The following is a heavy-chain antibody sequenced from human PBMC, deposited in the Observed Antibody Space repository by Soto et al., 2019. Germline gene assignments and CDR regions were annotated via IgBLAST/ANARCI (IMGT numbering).Heavy chain of an antibody. CDR2: IIPIFGTA. J-gene: IGHJ3*02. CDR3: ARGRPVRIATAGASAYAIDI. CDR1: GGTFSSYA. V-gene: IGHV1-69*13. Sequence: SVKVSCKASGGTFSSYAISWVRQAPGQGLEGMGGIIPIFGTANYAQKFQGRVTITADESTSTAYMELSSLRSEDTAVYYCARGRPVRIATAGASAYAIDIWGQGTMVTVSS. D-gene: IGHD6-13*01.